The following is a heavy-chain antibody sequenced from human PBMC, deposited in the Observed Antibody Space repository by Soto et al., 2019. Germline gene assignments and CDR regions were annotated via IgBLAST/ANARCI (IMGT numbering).Heavy chain of an antibody. CDR2: IYDSGRT. CDR3: ARTYMYGGYYFEYYFDY. CDR1: GGSVSSGDRC. V-gene: IGHV4-61*08. D-gene: IGHD5-12*01. Sequence: HVQLQESGPGLVKPSETLSLTCTVSGGSVSSGDRCWRWVRQPPGKGLEWIGNIYDSGRTNYNPSLRSRVTMSVDTSKRQFSLKLTSVTAADTAVYYCARTYMYGGYYFEYYFDYWGQGRLVTVSS. J-gene: IGHJ4*02.